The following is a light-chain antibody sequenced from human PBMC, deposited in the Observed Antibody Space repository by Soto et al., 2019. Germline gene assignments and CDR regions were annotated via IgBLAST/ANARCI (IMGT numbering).Light chain of an antibody. Sequence: AIRMTQSPSSFSASTGDRVTITCRASQGISSYLAWYQQKPGKAPKLLIYAASTLQSGFPSRFSGSGSGTDFTLTISCLQSEDFATYYCQQYYSYPTFGGGTKVDIK. V-gene: IGKV1-8*01. CDR1: QGISSY. CDR3: QQYYSYPT. CDR2: AAS. J-gene: IGKJ4*01.